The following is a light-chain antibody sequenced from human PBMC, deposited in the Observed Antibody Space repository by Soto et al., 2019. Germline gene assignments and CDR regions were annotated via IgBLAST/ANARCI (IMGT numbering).Light chain of an antibody. J-gene: IGLJ3*02. Sequence: QSALTQPASVSGSPGQSITISCAGSNSDVGAYNYVSWYQQHPGKAPKLIIFDVSNRPSGVSDRFSASKSGNTASLTISGLQVEDEADYYCSSFTTSTTLVFGGGTKLTVL. CDR2: DVS. CDR1: NSDVGAYNY. V-gene: IGLV2-14*03. CDR3: SSFTTSTTLV.